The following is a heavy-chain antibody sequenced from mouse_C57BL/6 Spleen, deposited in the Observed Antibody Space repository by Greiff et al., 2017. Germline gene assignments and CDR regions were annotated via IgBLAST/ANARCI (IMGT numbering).Heavy chain of an antibody. CDR1: GYSFTSYY. J-gene: IGHJ3*01. D-gene: IGHD2-2*01. V-gene: IGHV1-66*01. CDR2: IYPGSGNT. CDR3: ARSGGYDGGFAY. Sequence: VQLQQSGPELVKPGASVKISCKASGYSFTSYYIHWVKQRPGQGLEWIGWIYPGSGNTKYNEKFKGKATLTADTSSSTAYMQLSSLTSEDSAVYYCARSGGYDGGFAYWGQGTLVTVSA.